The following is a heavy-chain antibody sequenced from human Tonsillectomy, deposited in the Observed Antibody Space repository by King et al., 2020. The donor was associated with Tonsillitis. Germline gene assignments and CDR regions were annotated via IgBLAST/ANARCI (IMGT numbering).Heavy chain of an antibody. D-gene: IGHD2-15*01. J-gene: IGHJ4*02. CDR3: ARAEEPGWYGLDS. CDR2: IYDSGST. Sequence: QLQESGPGLVKPSETLSLTCTVSGGSISTYYWNWIRPPPGKGLEWIGYIYDSGSTNYNPSLKSRVTISVDTSKNQFSLKLTSVTAADTAVYYCARAEEPGWYGLDSWGRGTLVTVSS. CDR1: GGSISTYY. V-gene: IGHV4-59*01.